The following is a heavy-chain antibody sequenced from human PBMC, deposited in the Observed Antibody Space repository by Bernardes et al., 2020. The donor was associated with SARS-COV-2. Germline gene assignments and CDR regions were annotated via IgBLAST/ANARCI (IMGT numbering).Heavy chain of an antibody. CDR2: IYYSGST. D-gene: IGHD1-26*01. CDR3: ARVRPRSGIYYYYMDV. Sequence: SETLSLTCTVSGGSISSYYWSWIRQPPGKGLEWIGYIYYSGSTNYNPSLKSRVTISVDTSKNQFSLKLSSVTAADTAVYYCARVRPRSGIYYYYMDVWGKGTTVTVSS. V-gene: IGHV4-59*01. J-gene: IGHJ6*03. CDR1: GGSISSYY.